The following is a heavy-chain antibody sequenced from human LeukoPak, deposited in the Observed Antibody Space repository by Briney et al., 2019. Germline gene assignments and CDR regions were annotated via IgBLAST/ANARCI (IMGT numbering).Heavy chain of an antibody. Sequence: GGSLRLSCAASGFTFSSYDMHWVRQAPGKGLEWVSAIGTAGDTYYPGSVKGRFTISRENAKNSLYLQMNSLRAGDTAVYYCARGTYYYDSSGYPNFDYWGQGTLVTVSS. D-gene: IGHD3-22*01. V-gene: IGHV3-13*01. J-gene: IGHJ4*02. CDR2: IGTAGDT. CDR3: ARGTYYYDSSGYPNFDY. CDR1: GFTFSSYD.